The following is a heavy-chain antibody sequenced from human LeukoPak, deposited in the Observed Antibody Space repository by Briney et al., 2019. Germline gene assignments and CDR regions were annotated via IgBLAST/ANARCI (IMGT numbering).Heavy chain of an antibody. V-gene: IGHV1-46*01. Sequence: ASVKVSCKASGYTFTSYYMHWVRQAPGQGLEWMGIINPSGGSTSYAQKFQGRVTMTRDTSKNQFSLKLSSVTAADTAVYYCARHPSSSEFDYWGQGTLVTVSS. CDR3: ARHPSSSEFDY. CDR2: INPSGGST. D-gene: IGHD6-6*01. CDR1: GYTFTSYY. J-gene: IGHJ4*02.